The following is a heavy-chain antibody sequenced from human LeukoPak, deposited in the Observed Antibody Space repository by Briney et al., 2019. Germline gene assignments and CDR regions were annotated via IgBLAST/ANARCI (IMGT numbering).Heavy chain of an antibody. V-gene: IGHV1-2*02. CDR1: GYTFTGHY. Sequence: ASVKVSCKASGYTFTGHYIHWVRQAPGQGLEWMGWINPNSGGTKYAQKFQGRVTMTRDTSISTAYMELSKLRSGDTAVYSCARDYGFYSGLYFFDYWGLGTLVTVSS. CDR3: ARDYGFYSGLYFFDY. J-gene: IGHJ4*02. D-gene: IGHD1-26*01. CDR2: INPNSGGT.